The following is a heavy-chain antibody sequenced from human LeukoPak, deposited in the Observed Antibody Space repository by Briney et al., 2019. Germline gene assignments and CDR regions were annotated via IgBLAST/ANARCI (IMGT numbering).Heavy chain of an antibody. CDR2: ISGSGVST. D-gene: IGHD2-15*01. CDR1: GFTFSSHG. J-gene: IGHJ3*02. V-gene: IGHV3-23*01. CDR3: ARDEDSYAFDI. Sequence: GGSLRLSCAASGFTFSSHGMTWVRQAPGKGLEWVSGISGSGVSTFYADSVKGRFTISRDNAKNSLYLQMNSLRAEDTAVYYCARDEDSYAFDIWGQGTMVTVSS.